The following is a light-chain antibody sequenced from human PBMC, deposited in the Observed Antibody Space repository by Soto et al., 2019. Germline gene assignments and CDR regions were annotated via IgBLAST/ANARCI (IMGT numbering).Light chain of an antibody. CDR2: AAD. CDR3: QQYNNWPPWT. J-gene: IGKJ1*01. V-gene: IGKV3-15*01. CDR1: QSVSNK. Sequence: EVVMRQSPATLSVSPGETATLSCTASQSVSNKLAWYQQRPGQAPRLLIYAADTRATGIPDRFSDSGSGREFTLSISSLQSEDFAVYYCQQYNNWPPWTFGQGTKVEVK.